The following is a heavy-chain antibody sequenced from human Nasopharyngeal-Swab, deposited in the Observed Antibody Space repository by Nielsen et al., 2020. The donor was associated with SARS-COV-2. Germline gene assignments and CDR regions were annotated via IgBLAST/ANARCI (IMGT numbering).Heavy chain of an antibody. CDR3: ASRGPEGWPTDY. D-gene: IGHD6-19*01. J-gene: IGHJ4*02. V-gene: IGHV3-23*01. CDR2: ISASGQTT. CDR1: GFTFSTYA. Sequence: GGSLRLSCAASGFTFSTYAMSWVRQAPGKGLEWVSSISASGQTTYYADSVKGRFSISGDNSKNTLYLRMTSLRAEDTAVYFCASRGPEGWPTDYWGQGVLVTVSS.